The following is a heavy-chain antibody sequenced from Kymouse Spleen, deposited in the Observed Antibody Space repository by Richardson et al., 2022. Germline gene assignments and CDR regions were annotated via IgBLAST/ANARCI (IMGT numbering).Heavy chain of an antibody. J-gene: IGHJ6*02. CDR1: GFTFSNAW. D-gene: IGHD1-7*01. CDR3: TTVRYNWNSDYYYGMDV. CDR2: IKSKTDGGTT. Sequence: EVQLVESGGGLVKPGGSLRLSCAASGFTFSNAWMSWVRQAPGKGLEWVGRIKSKTDGGTTDYAAPVKGRFTISRDDSKNTLYLQMNSLKTEDTAVYYCTTVRYNWNSDYYYGMDVWGQGTTVTVSS. V-gene: IGHV3-15*01.